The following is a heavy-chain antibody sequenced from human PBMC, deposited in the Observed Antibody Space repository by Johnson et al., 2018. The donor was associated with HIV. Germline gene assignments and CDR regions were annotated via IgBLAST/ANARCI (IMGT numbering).Heavy chain of an antibody. Sequence: VQLVESGGGLVKPGGSLRLSCAASGFTFSDYDMHWVRQATGKGLEWVSTIGTAGDTYYPGSVKVRFTITSDNAKNSLYLQMNSLRAEDTAVYYCAKDMRQWELLDAFDIWGQGTMVTVSS. D-gene: IGHD1-26*01. CDR2: IGTAGDT. CDR3: AKDMRQWELLDAFDI. V-gene: IGHV3-13*01. J-gene: IGHJ3*02. CDR1: GFTFSDYD.